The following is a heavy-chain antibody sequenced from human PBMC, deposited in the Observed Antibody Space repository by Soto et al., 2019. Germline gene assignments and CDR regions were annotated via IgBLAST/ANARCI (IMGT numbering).Heavy chain of an antibody. CDR3: STSLITMVPTTIAL. J-gene: IGHJ6*02. D-gene: IGHD3-10*01. CDR1: GYTFTSYA. V-gene: IGHV1-3*01. Sequence: QVQLVQSGAEVKKPGASVKVSCKASGYTFTSYAMHWVRQAPGQRLEWMGWINAGNGNTKYSQKFQGRVTITRDTSARTAYMELPRLRSEHTPLYYFSTSLITMVPTTIALWSPGTTVTVSS. CDR2: INAGNGNT.